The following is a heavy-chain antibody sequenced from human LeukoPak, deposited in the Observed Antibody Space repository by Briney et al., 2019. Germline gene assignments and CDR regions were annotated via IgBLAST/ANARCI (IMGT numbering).Heavy chain of an antibody. V-gene: IGHV4-30-2*01. D-gene: IGHD3-22*01. CDR1: GGSISSGGYS. CDR3: ASLTDYYDSSGYST. J-gene: IGHJ5*02. CDR2: FYHSGTT. Sequence: SQTLSLTCAVSGGSISSGGYSWSWIRQPPGKGLEWFGYFYHSGTTYYNPSLKSRVTISLDTSKNHFSLKLSSVTAADTAVYYCASLTDYYDSSGYSTWGQGTLVTVSS.